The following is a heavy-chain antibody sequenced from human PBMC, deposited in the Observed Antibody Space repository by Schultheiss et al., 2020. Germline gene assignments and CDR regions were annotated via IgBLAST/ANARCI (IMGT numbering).Heavy chain of an antibody. D-gene: IGHD4-17*01. CDR3: ARVGYGDYSLIDY. Sequence: SETLSLTCTVSGGSISSSSYYWGWIRQPPGKGLEWIGSIYYSGSTYYNPSLKSRVTISVDTSKNQFSLKLSSVTAADTAVYYCARVGYGDYSLIDYWGQGTLVTVSS. CDR1: GGSISSSSYY. J-gene: IGHJ4*02. CDR2: IYYSGST. V-gene: IGHV4-39*07.